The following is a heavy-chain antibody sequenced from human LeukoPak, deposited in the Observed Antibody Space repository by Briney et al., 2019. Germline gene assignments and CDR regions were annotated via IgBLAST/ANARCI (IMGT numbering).Heavy chain of an antibody. CDR3: ARRTTYFGWIPSESPSCFDY. J-gene: IGHJ4*02. CDR2: ISGSGGIT. D-gene: IGHD3-9*01. CDR1: GFTFSTYG. Sequence: PGGTLRLSCVASGFTFSTYGMTWVRQSPGKGLEWVSAISGSGGITYYADSVKGRFTSSRDNSKNTLYLQMNSLRAEDTAVYYCARRTTYFGWIPSESPSCFDYWGQGILVTVSS. V-gene: IGHV3-23*01.